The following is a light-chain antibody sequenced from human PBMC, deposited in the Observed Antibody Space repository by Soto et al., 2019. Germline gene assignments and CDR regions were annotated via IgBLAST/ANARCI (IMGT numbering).Light chain of an antibody. V-gene: IGKV1-6*01. Sequence: IQMTQSPSSLSASVVERFTITCRASRYIRTALSWYQHRPGQAPKVLICVASSLQSGVPSRFSGSGYGTDFTLTISSLQPEDFATYYCLQDYNYPWTFGQGTKVDIK. CDR2: VAS. CDR3: LQDYNYPWT. J-gene: IGKJ1*01. CDR1: RYIRTA.